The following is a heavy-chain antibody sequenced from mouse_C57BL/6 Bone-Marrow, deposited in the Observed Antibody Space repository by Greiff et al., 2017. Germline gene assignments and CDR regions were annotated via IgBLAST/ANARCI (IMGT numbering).Heavy chain of an antibody. Sequence: VQLQQSGAELARPGASVKLSCKASGYTFTSSGISRVKQRTGQGLEWIGEIYPRSGNTYYNEKFKGKATLTADKSSSTAYMELRSLTSEDSAVYFCARWGDDYDGLDYWGQGTTLTVSS. J-gene: IGHJ2*01. D-gene: IGHD2-4*01. CDR3: ARWGDDYDGLDY. V-gene: IGHV1-81*01. CDR1: GYTFTSSG. CDR2: IYPRSGNT.